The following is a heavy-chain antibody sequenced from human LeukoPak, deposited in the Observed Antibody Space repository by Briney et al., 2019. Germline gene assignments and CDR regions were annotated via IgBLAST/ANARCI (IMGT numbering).Heavy chain of an antibody. Sequence: ASMKVSCKASGYTFTSYDINWVRQATGQGLEWMGWMNPNSGNTAYAQKFQGRVTMTRNTSISTAYMELSSLRSEDTAVYYCARAWLPGIAVAGTNYYYYYGMDVWGQGTTVTVSS. CDR2: MNPNSGNT. D-gene: IGHD6-19*01. CDR3: ARAWLPGIAVAGTNYYYYYGMDV. CDR1: GYTFTSYD. V-gene: IGHV1-8*01. J-gene: IGHJ6*02.